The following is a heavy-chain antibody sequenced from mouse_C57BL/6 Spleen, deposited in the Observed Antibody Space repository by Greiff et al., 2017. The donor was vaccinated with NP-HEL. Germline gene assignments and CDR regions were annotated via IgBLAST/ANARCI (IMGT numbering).Heavy chain of an antibody. J-gene: IGHJ1*03. D-gene: IGHD2-5*01. CDR1: GFTFSSYA. CDR3: ARDSNYWYFDV. V-gene: IGHV5-4*01. Sequence: EVKLVESGGGLVKPGGSLKLSCAASGFTFSSYAMSWVRQTPEKRLEWVATISDGGSYTSYPENVKGRFPISRDNAKNNLYLQMSHLKSEDTAMYYCARDSNYWYFDVWGTGTTVTVSS. CDR2: ISDGGSYT.